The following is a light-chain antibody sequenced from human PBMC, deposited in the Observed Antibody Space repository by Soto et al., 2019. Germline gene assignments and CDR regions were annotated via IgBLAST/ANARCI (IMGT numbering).Light chain of an antibody. Sequence: EIVLTQSPGTLSLSPGERATLSCRASQSVSSSYLAWYQQRPGQAPRLLIYGTSSRATGIPDRFSGSGSGTDFTLTISRLKPEDFAVYYCQQYGSSPLATFGQGTRLEI. CDR3: QQYGSSPLAT. CDR2: GTS. J-gene: IGKJ5*01. CDR1: QSVSSSY. V-gene: IGKV3-20*01.